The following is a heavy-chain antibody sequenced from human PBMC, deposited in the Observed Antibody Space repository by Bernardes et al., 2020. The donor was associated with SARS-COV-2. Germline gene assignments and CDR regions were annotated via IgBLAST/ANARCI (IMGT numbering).Heavy chain of an antibody. CDR3: AREGKWELLSQQDWYVDL. D-gene: IGHD1-26*01. Sequence: SESLSLTCTVSGGSISSSRYYWVWLRQPPGKGLEWIGSIYYSGSTYYNPSLKRRVTISVDTSKNQFSLKLSSVTAADTAVYYCAREGKWELLSQQDWYVDLWGRGTLGTVSS. CDR2: IYYSGST. J-gene: IGHJ2*01. V-gene: IGHV4-39*02. CDR1: GGSISSSRYY.